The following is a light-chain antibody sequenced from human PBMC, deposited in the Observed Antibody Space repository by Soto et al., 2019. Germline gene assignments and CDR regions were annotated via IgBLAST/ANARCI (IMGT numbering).Light chain of an antibody. CDR3: QQYNNWPTIT. J-gene: IGKJ5*01. CDR2: GAS. CDR1: QSVSSK. Sequence: IVLTQSPGTLSLSPGERATLSCRASQSVSSKLAWYQQKPGQAPRLLIYGASTRATGIPARFSGIGSGTEFTLTISSLQPEDFAVYYGQQYNNWPTITFGQGTRLEIK. V-gene: IGKV3-15*01.